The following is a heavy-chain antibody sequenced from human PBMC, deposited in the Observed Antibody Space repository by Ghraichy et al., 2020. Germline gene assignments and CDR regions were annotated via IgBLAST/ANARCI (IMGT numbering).Heavy chain of an antibody. CDR2: ISYDGSNK. CDR3: AEGGHYYGSAD. CDR1: GFTFSSYA. D-gene: IGHD3-10*01. Sequence: GESLNISCAASGFTFSSYAMHWVRQAPGKGLEWVAVISYDGSNKYYADSVKGRFTISRDNSKNTLYLQMNSLGAEDTAVYYCAEGGHYYGSADWGQGTLVTVSS. V-gene: IGHV3-30*04. J-gene: IGHJ4*02.